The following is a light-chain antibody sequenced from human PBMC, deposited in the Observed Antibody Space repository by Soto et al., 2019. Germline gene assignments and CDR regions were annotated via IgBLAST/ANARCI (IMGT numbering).Light chain of an antibody. CDR3: QAWDSSTNV. J-gene: IGLJ1*01. CDR2: EDN. V-gene: IGLV3-1*01. Sequence: SYELTQPPSVSVSPGQTARVTCSGHELGDKYVCWFQQKPGQSPVLVMYEDNKRPSGIPERFSGSNSGNTATLTISGTQAMDECDYYCQAWDSSTNVFGTGTKVTVL. CDR1: ELGDKY.